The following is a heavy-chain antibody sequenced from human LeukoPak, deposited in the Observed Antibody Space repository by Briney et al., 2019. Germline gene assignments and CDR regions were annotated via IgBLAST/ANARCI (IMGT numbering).Heavy chain of an antibody. J-gene: IGHJ4*02. CDR3: ASGHEGYQLLLFDY. V-gene: IGHV1-69*06. CDR1: GGTFSSYA. D-gene: IGHD2-2*01. CDR2: IIPIFGTA. Sequence: SVKVSCKASGGTFSSYAISWVRQAPGQGLEWMGVIIPIFGTANYAQKFQGRVTITADKSTSTAYMELSSLRSEDTAVYYCASGHEGYQLLLFDYWGQGTLVTVSS.